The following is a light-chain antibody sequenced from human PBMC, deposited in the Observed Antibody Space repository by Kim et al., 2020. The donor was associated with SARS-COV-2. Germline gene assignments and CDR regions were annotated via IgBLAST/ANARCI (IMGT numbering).Light chain of an antibody. CDR1: QGISNN. CDR3: QQYNSAPRT. J-gene: IGKJ5*01. CDR2: GAS. V-gene: IGKV1-27*01. Sequence: DIQMTQSPSSLSVSVGDRVTISCRASQGISNNLAWYQQKPGKAPNLLIYGASTLTSGVASRFSGSRSGTDFTLTISSLQPEDVATYYWQQYNSAPRTFGQGTRVEIK.